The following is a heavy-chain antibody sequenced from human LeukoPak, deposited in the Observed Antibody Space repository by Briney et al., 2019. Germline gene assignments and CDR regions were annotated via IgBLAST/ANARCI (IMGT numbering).Heavy chain of an antibody. CDR1: GYTFTNYG. D-gene: IGHD1-26*01. CDR2: ITPYNGNT. Sequence: ASVKVSCKASGYTFTNYGISWVRQAPGQGLEWMGWITPYNGNTDYAQELQGRVTMTTDTSTSTAYMDLRSLRSDDTAVYFCARGVGLPHYYFDYWGQGTLLTVST. V-gene: IGHV1-18*01. CDR3: ARGVGLPHYYFDY. J-gene: IGHJ4*02.